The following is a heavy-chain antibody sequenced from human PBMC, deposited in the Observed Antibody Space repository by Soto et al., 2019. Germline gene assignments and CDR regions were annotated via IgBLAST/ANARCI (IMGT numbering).Heavy chain of an antibody. V-gene: IGHV1-18*01. D-gene: IGHD3-9*01. CDR3: ARARERYFDWLFQYDAFDI. J-gene: IGHJ3*02. CDR1: GYTFTSYG. CDR2: ISAYNGNT. Sequence: ASVKVSCKASGYTFTSYGISWVRQAPGQGLEWMGWISAYNGNTNYAQKLQGRVTMTTDTSTSTAYMELRSLRSDDTAVYYCARARERYFDWLFQYDAFDIWGQGTMVTVSS.